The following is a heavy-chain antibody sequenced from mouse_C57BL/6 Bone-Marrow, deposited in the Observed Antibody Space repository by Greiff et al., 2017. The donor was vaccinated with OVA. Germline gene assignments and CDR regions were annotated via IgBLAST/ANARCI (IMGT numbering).Heavy chain of an antibody. V-gene: IGHV5-16*01. CDR3: ARVATVVALHWYFDV. J-gene: IGHJ1*03. D-gene: IGHD1-1*01. Sequence: EVHLVESEGGLVQPGSSMKLSCTASGFTFSDYYMAWVRQVPEKGLEWVANINYDGSSTYYLDSLKSRFIISRDNAKNIQYLQMSSLKSEYTATYYCARVATVVALHWYFDVWGTGTTVTVSS. CDR1: GFTFSDYY. CDR2: INYDGSST.